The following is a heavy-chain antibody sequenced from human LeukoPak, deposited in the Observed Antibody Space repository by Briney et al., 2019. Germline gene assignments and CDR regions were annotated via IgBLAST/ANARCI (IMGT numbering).Heavy chain of an antibody. Sequence: SVKVSCKASGGTFSSYAISWVRQAPGQGLEWMGRIIPIFGIANYAQKFQGRVTITADKSTSTAYMELSSLRSEDTAVYYCARDEMRCSSTSCYTGYYYGMDVWGQGATVTVSS. V-gene: IGHV1-69*04. D-gene: IGHD2-2*02. CDR3: ARDEMRCSSTSCYTGYYYGMDV. J-gene: IGHJ6*02. CDR1: GGTFSSYA. CDR2: IIPIFGIA.